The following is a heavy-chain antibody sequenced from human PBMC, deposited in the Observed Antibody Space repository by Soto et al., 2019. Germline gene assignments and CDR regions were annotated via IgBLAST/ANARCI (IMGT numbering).Heavy chain of an antibody. V-gene: IGHV1-18*01. CDR2: ISAYNGNT. J-gene: IGHJ6*03. CDR3: ARAIGDFCNGHHFYMYV. D-gene: IGHD3-3*01. Sequence: VQLMQSGAEVKKPGASINVSCQASGYKFNSFGIAWVRQAPGQGLEWLGWISAYNGNTNYTQKLQGRVTLTTDTPTTTAYMELRTLRSDDTAIFYCARAIGDFCNGHHFYMYVWGKGTTVIVTS. CDR1: GYKFNSFG.